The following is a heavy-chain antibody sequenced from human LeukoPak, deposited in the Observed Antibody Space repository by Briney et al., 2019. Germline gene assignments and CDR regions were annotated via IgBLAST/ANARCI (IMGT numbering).Heavy chain of an antibody. CDR1: GFTFSSYG. D-gene: IGHD3-22*01. CDR2: ISYDGSNK. Sequence: GGSLRLSCAASGFTFSSYGMHWVRQAPGKGLEWVAVISYDGSNKYYADSVKGRFTISRDNSKNTLYLQMNSLRAEDTAVYYCAKSQFTMIVLGSAFDIWGQGTMVTVSS. V-gene: IGHV3-30*18. J-gene: IGHJ3*02. CDR3: AKSQFTMIVLGSAFDI.